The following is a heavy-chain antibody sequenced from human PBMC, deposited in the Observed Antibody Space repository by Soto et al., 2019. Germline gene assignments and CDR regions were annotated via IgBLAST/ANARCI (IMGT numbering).Heavy chain of an antibody. CDR3: AKTKGNYCSGGSCYYFDK. J-gene: IGHJ4*02. Sequence: VQLFQSGGGQVQRGGSLRLSCAASGFSFSNYAVGWVRQTPGKGLEWVSVISGNAGRTYYADSVKGRFTISRDNSRERLSLQMDSLRGEDTVIYYCAKTKGNYCSGGSCYYFDKWGQGVLVTVSS. V-gene: IGHV3-23*01. CDR2: ISGNAGRT. CDR1: GFSFSNYA. D-gene: IGHD2-15*01.